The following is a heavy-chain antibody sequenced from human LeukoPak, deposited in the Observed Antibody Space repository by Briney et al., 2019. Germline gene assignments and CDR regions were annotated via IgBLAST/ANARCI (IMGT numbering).Heavy chain of an antibody. D-gene: IGHD1-1*01. CDR1: GFTFDDYA. CDR3: ARGTNGAY. J-gene: IGHJ4*02. V-gene: IGHV3-9*01. Sequence: GGSLRLSCAASGFTFDDYAMHWVRQAPGKGLEWVSGINWNSNNIAYADSVKGRFTISRDNAKNSLYLQMNSLRAEDTAVYYCARGTNGAYWGQGTLVTVSS. CDR2: INWNSNNI.